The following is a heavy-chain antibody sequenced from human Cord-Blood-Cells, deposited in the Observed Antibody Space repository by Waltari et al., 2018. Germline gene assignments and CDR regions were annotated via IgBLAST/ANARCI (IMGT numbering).Heavy chain of an antibody. Sequence: QVQLQQWGAGLLQPSETLSLTCAVYGGSFSGYYWSWIRQPPGKGLEWIGEINHSGSTNYNPSLKSRVTISVDTSKNQFSLKLSSVTAADTAVYYCARQLSWGWFAFDIWGQGTMVTVSS. V-gene: IGHV4-34*01. CDR3: ARQLSWGWFAFDI. J-gene: IGHJ3*02. CDR2: INHSGST. D-gene: IGHD7-27*01. CDR1: GGSFSGYY.